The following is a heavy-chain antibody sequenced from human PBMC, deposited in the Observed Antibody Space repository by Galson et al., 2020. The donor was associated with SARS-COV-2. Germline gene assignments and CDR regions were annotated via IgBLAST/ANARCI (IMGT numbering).Heavy chain of an antibody. J-gene: IGHJ4*02. Sequence: METGGSLRLSCAASGFAVSSKSMSWVRHAPGTGMEWVSVIYYDGNTNNADTVRGRFPISRDTSKNTVSLQMNSLRAEDTAMYSCVRDDGTAPYDYWGPGTLVTVSS. V-gene: IGHV3-53*05. CDR2: IYYDGNT. CDR1: GFAVSSKS. D-gene: IGHD5-18*01. CDR3: VRDDGTAPYDY.